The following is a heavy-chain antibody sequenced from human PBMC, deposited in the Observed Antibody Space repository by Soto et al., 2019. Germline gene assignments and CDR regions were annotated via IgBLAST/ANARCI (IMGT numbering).Heavy chain of an antibody. J-gene: IGHJ1*01. CDR2: IYWDDDK. CDR3: AHSLSGDSYEN. CDR1: GISLRTGGVG. D-gene: IGHD5-18*01. V-gene: IGHV2-5*02. Sequence: QITLKESGPPLVKPTQTLTLTCTSSGISLRTGGVGVGWIRQPPGKALEWLALIYWDDDKRYSPSLKNRLIITKDTSKNQVVLTMTNMDPVDTATYYCAHSLSGDSYENWGQGVLVTVSS.